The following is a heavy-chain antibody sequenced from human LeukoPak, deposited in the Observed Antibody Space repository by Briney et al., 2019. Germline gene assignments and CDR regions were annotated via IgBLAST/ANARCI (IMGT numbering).Heavy chain of an antibody. Sequence: SETLSLTCTVSGGSISSHYWHWIRQPPGKGLEWIGYISYSGSTIYSPSLESRVTMSVDTSKNQFSLKLSSVTAADTAVYYCARHVLPYNWFDPWGQGTLVTVSS. CDR2: ISYSGST. CDR3: ARHVLPYNWFDP. CDR1: GGSISSHY. D-gene: IGHD3-10*01. V-gene: IGHV4-59*08. J-gene: IGHJ5*02.